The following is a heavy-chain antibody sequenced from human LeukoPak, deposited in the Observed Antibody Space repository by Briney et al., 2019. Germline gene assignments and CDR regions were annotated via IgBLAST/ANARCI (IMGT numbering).Heavy chain of an antibody. CDR2: INHSGST. D-gene: IGHD6-6*01. CDR3: ASRMDSSSFGHDY. V-gene: IGHV4-34*01. CDR1: GGSFSGYY. J-gene: IGHJ4*02. Sequence: PSETLSLTCAVYGGSFSGYYWSWIRQPPGKGLEWIGEINHSGSTNYNPSLKSRVTISVDTSKNQFSLKLSSVTAADTAVYYCASRMDSSSFGHDYWGQGTLVTVSS.